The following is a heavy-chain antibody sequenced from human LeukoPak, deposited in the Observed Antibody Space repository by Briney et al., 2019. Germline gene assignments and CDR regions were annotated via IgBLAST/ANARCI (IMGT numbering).Heavy chain of an antibody. CDR2: INPSGGST. CDR1: GYTFTSHY. V-gene: IGHV1-46*01. D-gene: IGHD3-10*01. J-gene: IGHJ5*02. CDR3: ARDGYGSGSSPNWFDP. Sequence: ASVTVSCKASGYTFTSHYMHWVRQAPGPGLEWMGIINPSGGSTSYAQKFQGRVTMTRDTSTSTVYMELSSLRSEDTAVYYCARDGYGSGSSPNWFDPWGQGTLVTVSS.